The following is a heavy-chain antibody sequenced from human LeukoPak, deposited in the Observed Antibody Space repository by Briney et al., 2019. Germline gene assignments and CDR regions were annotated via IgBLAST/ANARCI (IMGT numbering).Heavy chain of an antibody. Sequence: PGGSLRLSCAASGFTFSSYWMSWVRQAPGKGLEWVANIKQDGSEKYYVDSVKGRFTISRDNAKNSLYLQMNSLRAEDTAVYYCARGSGYDTYYYYYYYMDVWGKGTTVTVSS. D-gene: IGHD5-12*01. CDR2: IKQDGSEK. V-gene: IGHV3-7*01. CDR3: ARGSGYDTYYYYYYYMDV. J-gene: IGHJ6*03. CDR1: GFTFSSYW.